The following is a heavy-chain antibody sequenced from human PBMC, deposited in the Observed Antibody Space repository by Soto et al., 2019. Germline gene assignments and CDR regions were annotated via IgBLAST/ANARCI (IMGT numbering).Heavy chain of an antibody. CDR3: ARLQHWWELLVPLQDYYYYGMDV. CDR2: IKQDGSEK. CDR1: GFTFSSYW. V-gene: IGHV3-7*04. Sequence: EVQLVESGGGLVQPGGSLRLSCAASGFTFSSYWMSWVRQAPGKGLEWVANIKQDGSEKYYVDSVKGRFTISRDNAKNSLYLQMNSLRAEDTAVYYCARLQHWWELLVPLQDYYYYGMDVWGQGTTVTVSS. D-gene: IGHD1-26*01. J-gene: IGHJ6*02.